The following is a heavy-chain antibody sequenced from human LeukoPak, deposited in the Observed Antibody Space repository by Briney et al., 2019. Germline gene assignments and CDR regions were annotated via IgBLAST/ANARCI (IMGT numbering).Heavy chain of an antibody. Sequence: KPSETLSLTCTVSGGSISSSSYYLGWIRQPPGKGLEWIGSVYYSGSTYYNPSLKSRVTISVDTSKNQFSLKLSSVTAADTAVYYCARHEANIVVVPAAIAWFDPWGQGTLVTVSS. CDR3: ARHEANIVVVPAAIAWFDP. V-gene: IGHV4-39*01. CDR1: GGSISSSSYY. CDR2: VYYSGST. D-gene: IGHD2-2*01. J-gene: IGHJ5*02.